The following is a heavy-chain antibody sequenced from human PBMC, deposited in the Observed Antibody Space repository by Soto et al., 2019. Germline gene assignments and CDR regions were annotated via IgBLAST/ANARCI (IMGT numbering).Heavy chain of an antibody. CDR2: INPGDGNT. CDR1: GYTFTNLP. D-gene: IGHD1-7*01. J-gene: IGHJ4*02. CDR3: ASTPWGLVPPLTGTLHNPQDY. V-gene: IGHV1-3*01. Sequence: ASVKVSCKGSGYTFTNLPIHWVRQAPGQRLEWMGWINPGDGNTKYSQMFQGRVAFTRDTSASTAYMELSSLRSEDTAVYYCASTPWGLVPPLTGTLHNPQDYWGQGTLVTVSS.